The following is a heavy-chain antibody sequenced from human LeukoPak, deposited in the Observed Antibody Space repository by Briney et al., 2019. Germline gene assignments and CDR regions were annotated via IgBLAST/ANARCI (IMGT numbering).Heavy chain of an antibody. Sequence: SETLSLTCTVSGGSISSYYWSWIRQPPGKGLEWIGYIYYSGSTNYNPSLKSRVTISVDTSKNQFSLKLSSVTAADTAVYYCARSIVGSSAFDIWGQGTIVTVSS. CDR1: GGSISSYY. V-gene: IGHV4-59*01. D-gene: IGHD1-26*01. J-gene: IGHJ3*02. CDR3: ARSIVGSSAFDI. CDR2: IYYSGST.